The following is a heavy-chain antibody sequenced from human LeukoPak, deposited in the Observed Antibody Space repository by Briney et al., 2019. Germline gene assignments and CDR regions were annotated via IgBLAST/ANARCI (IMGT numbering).Heavy chain of an antibody. V-gene: IGHV3-74*03. CDR3: ARGGYCSGGSCYRGFDS. CDR1: GFTFSNYW. D-gene: IGHD2-15*01. Sequence: GGSLRLSCAAPGFTFSNYWMQWVRQAPGKGLVWVSRINSDGSITTYADSVRGRFTVSRDNAKNTLFLQMNSLRDEDTAVYYCARGGYCSGGSCYRGFDSWGQGTLVTVSS. J-gene: IGHJ4*02. CDR2: INSDGSIT.